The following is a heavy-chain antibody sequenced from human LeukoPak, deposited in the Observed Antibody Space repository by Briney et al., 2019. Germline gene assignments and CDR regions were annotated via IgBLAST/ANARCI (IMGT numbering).Heavy chain of an antibody. D-gene: IGHD5-18*01. CDR1: GYTFTGYY. Sequence: ASVKVSCKASGYTFTGYYMHWVRQAPGQGLEWMGRINPNSGGTNYAQKFQVRVTMTRDTSISTAYRELSRLGSDDTAVYYCARADTAMVRPDYWGQGTLVTVSS. V-gene: IGHV1-2*06. CDR3: ARADTAMVRPDY. J-gene: IGHJ4*02. CDR2: INPNSGGT.